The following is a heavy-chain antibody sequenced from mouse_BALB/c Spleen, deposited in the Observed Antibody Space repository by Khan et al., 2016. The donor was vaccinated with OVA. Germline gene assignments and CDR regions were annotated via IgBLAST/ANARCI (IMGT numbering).Heavy chain of an antibody. J-gene: IGHJ3*01. CDR3: VRGRSY. CDR1: GYSITSDYA. Sequence: EVKLEESGPGLVKPSQSLSLTCTVTGYSITSDYAWNWIRPFPGNRLEWMGYINYSGTTSKKQSLKSRMSISRDTSKNPIFLQLNSVTTEDTATXYCVRGRSYWGQGTLVTVSA. CDR2: INYSGTT. V-gene: IGHV3-2*02.